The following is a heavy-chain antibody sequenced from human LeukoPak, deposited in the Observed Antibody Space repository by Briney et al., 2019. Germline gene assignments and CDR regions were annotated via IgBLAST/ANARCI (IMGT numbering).Heavy chain of an antibody. CDR3: AKDYGSSSTNWFDP. V-gene: IGHV3-23*01. J-gene: IGHJ5*02. CDR1: GFTFSTYA. CDR2: ISGGGST. Sequence: GGSLRLSCAASGFTFSTYAMSWVRQAPGKGLEWVSAISGGGSTYYADSVKGRFTISRDNSKNTLYLQMNSLRAEDTAIYYCAKDYGSSSTNWFDPRGQGTLVTVSS. D-gene: IGHD6-6*01.